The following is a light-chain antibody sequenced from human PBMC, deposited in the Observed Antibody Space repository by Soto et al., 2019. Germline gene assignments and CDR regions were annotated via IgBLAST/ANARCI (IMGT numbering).Light chain of an antibody. J-gene: IGLJ1*01. CDR3: SSYAGRTLYV. Sequence: QSALTQPASVSGSPGQSITISCTGTSSDVGSYNLVSWYQQHPGKAPKLMIHEVTKRPSGVPDRFSGSKSGNTASLTVSGLQAEDEADYYCSSYAGRTLYVFGTGTKVTVL. V-gene: IGLV2-14*02. CDR2: EVT. CDR1: SSDVGSYNL.